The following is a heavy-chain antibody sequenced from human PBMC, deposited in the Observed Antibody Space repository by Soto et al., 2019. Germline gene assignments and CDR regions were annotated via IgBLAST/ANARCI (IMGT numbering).Heavy chain of an antibody. Sequence: EVQLLESGGGLVQPGGSLRLSCAASGFTFSSYAMSWVLQAPGKGLEWVSAISGSGGSTYYADSVKGRFTISRDNSKHTLYLQMNSLRAEETAVYYCSKEVVRGVILYWGQGTLVTVSS. V-gene: IGHV3-23*01. J-gene: IGHJ4*02. CDR1: GFTFSSYA. D-gene: IGHD3-10*01. CDR2: ISGSGGST. CDR3: SKEVVRGVILY.